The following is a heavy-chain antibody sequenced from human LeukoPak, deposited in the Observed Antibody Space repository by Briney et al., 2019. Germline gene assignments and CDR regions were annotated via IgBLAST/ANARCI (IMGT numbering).Heavy chain of an antibody. D-gene: IGHD4-11*01. Sequence: SETLSLTCAVSGGSISSSNWWSWVRPPPGKGLEWIGEIYHSGSTNYNPSLKSRVTISVDKSKNQFSLKLSSVTAADTAVYYCASHQHKTTVTIDYWGQGTLVTVSS. CDR3: ASHQHKTTVTIDY. CDR1: GGSISSSNW. CDR2: IYHSGST. J-gene: IGHJ4*02. V-gene: IGHV4-4*02.